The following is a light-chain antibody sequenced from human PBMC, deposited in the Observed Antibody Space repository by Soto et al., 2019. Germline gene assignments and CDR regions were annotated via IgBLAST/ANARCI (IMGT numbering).Light chain of an antibody. V-gene: IGLV4-69*01. J-gene: IGLJ2*01. Sequence: QSVLTQSPSASASLGASVKLTCTLSSGHSSYAIAWHQQQPEKGPRYLMKLNSDGSHSKGDGIPDRFSGSSSGAERYLTISSLQSEDEADYYCQTWVTGIQIFGGRTKVTVL. CDR3: QTWVTGIQI. CDR1: SGHSSYA. CDR2: LNSDGSH.